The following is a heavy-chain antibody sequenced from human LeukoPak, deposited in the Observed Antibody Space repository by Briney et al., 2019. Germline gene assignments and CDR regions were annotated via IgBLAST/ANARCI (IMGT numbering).Heavy chain of an antibody. Sequence: GGSLRLSCTASGFTFSTYAMSWVRQAPGEGLEWVSAITDSGGNTYYAAPVKGRFTISRDNSKNTLYLQMNSLRAEDTAVYYCARAGHCTNGICYTADFDYWGRDPWSPSPQ. V-gene: IGHV3-23*01. D-gene: IGHD2-8*01. CDR1: GFTFSTYA. CDR2: ITDSGGNT. J-gene: IGHJ4*02. CDR3: ARAGHCTNGICYTADFDY.